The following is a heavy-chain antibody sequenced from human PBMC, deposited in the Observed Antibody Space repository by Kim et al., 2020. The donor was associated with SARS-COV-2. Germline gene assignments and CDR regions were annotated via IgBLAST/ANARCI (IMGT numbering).Heavy chain of an antibody. V-gene: IGHV3-21*01. Sequence: GGSLRLSCAASGFTFSSYSMNWVRQAPGKGLEWVSSISSSSSYIYYADSVKGRFTISRDNAKNSLYLQMNSLRAEDTAVYYCAREERRITDGDYWGQGTLVTVSS. CDR2: ISSSSSYI. J-gene: IGHJ4*02. CDR3: AREERRITDGDY. CDR1: GFTFSSYS. D-gene: IGHD1-1*01.